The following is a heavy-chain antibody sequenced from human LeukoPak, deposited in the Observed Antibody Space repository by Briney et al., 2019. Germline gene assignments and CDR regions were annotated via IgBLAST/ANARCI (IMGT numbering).Heavy chain of an antibody. D-gene: IGHD6-19*01. V-gene: IGHV4-4*07. CDR1: GVSINDYY. CDR3: ARRASSTGWSFDS. Sequence: SETLSLTCTVSGVSINDYYWTWIRQPAGKGLEWIGQIHPSESPKYNPSLESRVTMSVDTSKKHFSLQLTFVTVADTGVYYCARRASSTGWSFDSWGQGTQVTVSS. J-gene: IGHJ4*02. CDR2: IHPSESP.